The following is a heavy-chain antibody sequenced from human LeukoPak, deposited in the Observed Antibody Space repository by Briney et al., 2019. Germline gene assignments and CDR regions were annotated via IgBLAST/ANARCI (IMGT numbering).Heavy chain of an antibody. CDR2: INPNSGGT. CDR1: GYTFTGYY. D-gene: IGHD3-22*01. J-gene: IGHJ4*02. V-gene: IGHV1-2*02. Sequence: GASVKVSCKASGYTFTGYYMHWVRQAPGQGLEWMGWINPNSGGTNYAQKFQGRVTMTRNTSISTAYMELSSLRSEDTAVYYCARGTLSPRYDDSSGYYHLDYWGQGTLVTVSS. CDR3: ARGTLSPRYDDSSGYYHLDY.